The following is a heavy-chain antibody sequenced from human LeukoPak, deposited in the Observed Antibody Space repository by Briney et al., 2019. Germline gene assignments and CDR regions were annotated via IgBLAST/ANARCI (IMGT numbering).Heavy chain of an antibody. D-gene: IGHD2-2*01. CDR3: ARGGIVVVSGEWFDP. V-gene: IGHV4-61*02. CDR1: GGSISSGSYY. Sequence: SQTLSLTCTVSGGSISSGSYYWSWIRQPAGKGLEWIGRIYTSGSTNYNPSLKSRVTISVDTSKNQFSLKLSSVTAADTAVYYCARGGIVVVSGEWFDPWGQGTLVTVSS. CDR2: IYTSGST. J-gene: IGHJ5*02.